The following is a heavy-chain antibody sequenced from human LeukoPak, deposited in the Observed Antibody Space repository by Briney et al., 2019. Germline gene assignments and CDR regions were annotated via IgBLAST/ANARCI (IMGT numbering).Heavy chain of an antibody. V-gene: IGHV4-59*01. D-gene: IGHD5-18*01. Sequence: PSETLSLTCTVSGGSMSGYYWGWIRQPPGKGLEWIGYIYYSGSSTHNPSLQSRVTMSVDTPKNQFSLKLRSVTAADTAVYYCARDKQPGDNWGPGTLVTASS. CDR3: ARDKQPGDN. CDR1: GGSMSGYY. J-gene: IGHJ4*02. CDR2: IYYSGSS.